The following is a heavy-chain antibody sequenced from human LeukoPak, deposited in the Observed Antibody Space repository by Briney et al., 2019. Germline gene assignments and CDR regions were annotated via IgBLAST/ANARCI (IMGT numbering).Heavy chain of an antibody. V-gene: IGHV3-11*04. CDR3: ATVTYGRLDY. D-gene: IGHD3-10*01. J-gene: IGHJ4*02. CDR2: ISSSGRTI. Sequence: GGSLRLSCAPSGFTFSDYYMSSIRQAPGKGLECVSYISSSGRTIHYADSVKGRFTISTDNAKNSLYLQMNSLRVEDRAVYYCATVTYGRLDYWGQGTLVTVSS. CDR1: GFTFSDYY.